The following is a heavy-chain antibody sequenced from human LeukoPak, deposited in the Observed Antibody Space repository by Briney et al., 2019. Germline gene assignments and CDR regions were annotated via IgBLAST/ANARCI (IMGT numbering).Heavy chain of an antibody. V-gene: IGHV3-64*01. CDR3: ARDLGPRGAFDI. CDR1: GFTFSSYA. D-gene: IGHD3-10*01. J-gene: IGHJ3*02. CDR2: ISSNGGST. Sequence: GGSLRLSCAASGFTFSSYAMHWVRQAPGEGLEYVSAISSNGGSTYYANSVKGRFTISRDNSKNTLYLQMGSLRAEDMAVYYCARDLGPRGAFDIWGQGTMVTVSS.